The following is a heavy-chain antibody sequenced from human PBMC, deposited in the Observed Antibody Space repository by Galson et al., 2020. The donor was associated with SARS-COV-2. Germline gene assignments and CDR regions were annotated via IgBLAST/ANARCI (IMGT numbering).Heavy chain of an antibody. CDR1: GFTFSSYD. J-gene: IGHJ6*04. Sequence: GGSLRLSCAASGFTFSSYDMHWVRQATGKGLEWVSAIGTAGDTYYPGSVKGRFTISRENAKNSLYLQMNSLRAGDTAVYYCARAKGVAVADVWGKGTTVTVSS. D-gene: IGHD6-19*01. CDR2: IGTAGDT. CDR3: ARAKGVAVADV. V-gene: IGHV3-13*01.